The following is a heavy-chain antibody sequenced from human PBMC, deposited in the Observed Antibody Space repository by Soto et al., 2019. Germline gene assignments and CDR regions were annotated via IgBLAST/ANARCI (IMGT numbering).Heavy chain of an antibody. Sequence: GGSLRLSCVVSGLIVSNNYMSWVRQAPGKGLEWISVIYTGGSTFYADSVKGRFTISKHNSKNTLYLQMNSLRAEDTAVYYCAREGGAGHFDYWGQGTLVTVSS. CDR2: IYTGGST. V-gene: IGHV3-53*04. CDR3: AREGGAGHFDY. CDR1: GLIVSNNY. D-gene: IGHD6-19*01. J-gene: IGHJ4*02.